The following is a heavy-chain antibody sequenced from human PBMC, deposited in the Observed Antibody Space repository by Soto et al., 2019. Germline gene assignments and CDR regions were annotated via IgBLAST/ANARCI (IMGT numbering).Heavy chain of an antibody. D-gene: IGHD5-12*01. CDR1: GFSLSTNGMG. V-gene: IGHV2-5*02. J-gene: IGHJ4*02. CDR3: ARLTRGVYDLDRLWEKFAY. CDR2: IYWDDDK. Sequence: QITVKESGLTLVKPTQTLTLTCTFSGFSLSTNGMGVGWIRQSPGKALEWLALIYWDDDKRYSPSLRSRLTITQDTPKTQVDLKMTNMDPVDTAKYYCARLTRGVYDLDRLWEKFAYWGQGTLVTVSS.